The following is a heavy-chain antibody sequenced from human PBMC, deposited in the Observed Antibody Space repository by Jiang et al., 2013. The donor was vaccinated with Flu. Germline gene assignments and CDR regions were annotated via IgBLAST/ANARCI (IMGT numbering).Heavy chain of an antibody. CDR3: ASLTVGNWFDP. CDR1: GGTFSSYA. J-gene: IGHJ5*02. V-gene: IGHV1-69*04. D-gene: IGHD4-23*01. CDR2: IIPILGIA. Sequence: AEVKKPGSSVKVSCKASGGTFSSYAISWVRQAPGRGLEWMGRIIPILGIANYAQKFQGRVTITADKSTSTAYMELSSLRSEDAAVYYCASLTVGNWFDPWGQGTLVTVSS.